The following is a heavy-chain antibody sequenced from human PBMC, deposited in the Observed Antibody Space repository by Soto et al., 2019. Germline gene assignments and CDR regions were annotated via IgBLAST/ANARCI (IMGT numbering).Heavy chain of an antibody. V-gene: IGHV3-33*01. Sequence: GGSLRLSCAASGSTFSSYGMHWVRQAPGKGLEWVAVIWYDGSNKYYADSVKGRFTISRDNSKNTLYLQMNSLRAEDTAVYYCARGGGESTIFGVAYYYGMDVWGQGTTVTVSS. D-gene: IGHD3-3*01. J-gene: IGHJ6*02. CDR2: IWYDGSNK. CDR1: GSTFSSYG. CDR3: ARGGGESTIFGVAYYYGMDV.